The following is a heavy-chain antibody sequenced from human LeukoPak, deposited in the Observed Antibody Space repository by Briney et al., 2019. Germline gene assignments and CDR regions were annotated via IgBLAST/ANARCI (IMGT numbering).Heavy chain of an antibody. Sequence: SETLSLTCTVSGGSISSGGYYWSWIRQPPGKGLEWIGYIYHSGSTYYNPSLKSRVTISVDRSKNQFSLKLSSVTAADTAVYYCARFCSSSSPGLYYFDYWGQGTLDTVSS. J-gene: IGHJ4*02. CDR1: GGSISSGGYY. D-gene: IGHD6-6*01. V-gene: IGHV4-30-2*01. CDR2: IYHSGST. CDR3: ARFCSSSSPGLYYFDY.